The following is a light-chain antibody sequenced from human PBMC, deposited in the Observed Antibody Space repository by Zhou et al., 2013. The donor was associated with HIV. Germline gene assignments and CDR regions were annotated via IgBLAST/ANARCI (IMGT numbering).Light chain of an antibody. CDR2: AAS. Sequence: DIQMTQSPSSVSASVGDRVTITCRASQGIGSWLAWFQQKPGKVPKLLIYAASTLQSGVPSRFSGSGSGTHFTLTISSLQPEDVATYYCQKXNSVPLTFGGGTKVEIK. CDR1: QGIGSW. CDR3: QKXNSVPLT. J-gene: IGKJ4*01. V-gene: IGKV1-27*01.